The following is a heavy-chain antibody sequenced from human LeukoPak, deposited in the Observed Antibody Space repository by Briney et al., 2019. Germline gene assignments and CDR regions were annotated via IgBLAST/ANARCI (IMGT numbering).Heavy chain of an antibody. CDR1: GYTFTGYY. CDR3: AAHSYCSSTSCDYYYYGMDV. V-gene: IGHV1-2*06. CDR2: INPNSGGT. J-gene: IGHJ6*02. Sequence: ASVKVSCKASGYTFTGYYMHWVRQASGQGLEWMGRINPNSGGTNYAQKFQGRVTMTRDTSISTAYMELSRLRSDDTAVYYCAAHSYCSSTSCDYYYYGMDVWGQGTTVTVSS. D-gene: IGHD2-2*01.